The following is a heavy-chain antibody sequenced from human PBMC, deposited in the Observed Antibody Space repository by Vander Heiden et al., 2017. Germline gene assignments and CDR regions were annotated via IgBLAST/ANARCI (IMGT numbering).Heavy chain of an antibody. CDR2: INSDGSIT. Sequence: ELQLVESGGGLVQPGGSRSLSCAGSGFTSSPYYIPWMRQAPGKGLVWVSNINSDGSITNYADSVKGRFTISRDNAKSTVYLQMNNLRAEDTAVYYCARGNYGMDVWGQGTTVTVS. CDR3: ARGNYGMDV. V-gene: IGHV3-74*01. CDR1: GFTSSPYY. J-gene: IGHJ6*02.